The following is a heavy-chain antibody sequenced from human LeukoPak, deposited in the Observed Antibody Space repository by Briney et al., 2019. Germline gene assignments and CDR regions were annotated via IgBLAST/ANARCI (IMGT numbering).Heavy chain of an antibody. CDR3: ARVRKSYDILTGGFDY. CDR1: GYPFSAYY. Sequence: ASVKVSCKASGYPFSAYYLHWARQAPGQGLEYMGWINPNSGATTYAQKFQGRVTMTRDTSISTAYMEMTSLKSDDTAVYYCARVRKSYDILTGGFDYWGEGTLVIVSS. D-gene: IGHD3-9*01. J-gene: IGHJ4*02. V-gene: IGHV1-2*02. CDR2: INPNSGAT.